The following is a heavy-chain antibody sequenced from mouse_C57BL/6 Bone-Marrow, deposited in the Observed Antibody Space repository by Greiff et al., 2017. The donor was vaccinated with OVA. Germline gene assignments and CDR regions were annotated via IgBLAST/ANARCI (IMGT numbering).Heavy chain of an antibody. V-gene: IGHV1-15*01. J-gene: IGHJ1*03. CDR3: TTSYCSSFYWYFDV. CDR1: GYTFTDYE. D-gene: IGHD1-1*01. CDR2: IDPETGGP. Sequence: QVQLQQSGAELVRPGASVTLSCKASGYTFTDYEMHWVKQTPVHGLEWIGAIDPETGGPAYNQKFKGKAILTADKSSSTAYMERRSLTAEDSAVYYGTTSYCSSFYWYFDVWGTGTTVTVSS.